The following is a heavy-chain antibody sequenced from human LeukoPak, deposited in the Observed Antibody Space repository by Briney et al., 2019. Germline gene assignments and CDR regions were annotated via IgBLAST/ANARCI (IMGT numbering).Heavy chain of an antibody. V-gene: IGHV4-34*01. CDR2: IYYSGTT. D-gene: IGHD5-24*01. Sequence: SETLSLTCAVYGGSFSGYYWSWVRQPPGKGLEWIASIYYSGTTYYNPSLKSRVTISVDTSRNQFSLNLSSVTAADTAVYYCARGWLQSGFDSWGQGTLVTVSS. CDR1: GGSFSGYY. J-gene: IGHJ4*02. CDR3: ARGWLQSGFDS.